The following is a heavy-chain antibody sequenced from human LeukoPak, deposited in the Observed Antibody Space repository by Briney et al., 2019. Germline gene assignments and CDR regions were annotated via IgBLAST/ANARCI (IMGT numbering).Heavy chain of an antibody. CDR1: GFTFSTYW. J-gene: IGHJ4*02. CDR3: ANGDGFDY. CDR2: IKQDGSET. D-gene: IGHD5-24*01. V-gene: IGHV3-7*01. Sequence: GGSLRLSCATSGFTFSTYWMSWVRQAPGKGLEWVANIKQDGSETYYADSVKGRFIIFRDNAKNSLYLQMDSLRVEDTAVYYCANGDGFDYWGQGTLVIVSS.